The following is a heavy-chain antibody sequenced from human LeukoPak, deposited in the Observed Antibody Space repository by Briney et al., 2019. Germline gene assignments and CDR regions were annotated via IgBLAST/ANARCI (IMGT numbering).Heavy chain of an antibody. CDR2: IRYDGSNK. D-gene: IGHD6-13*01. J-gene: IGHJ5*02. CDR1: GFTFSSYG. Sequence: HTGGSLRLSCAASGFTFSSYGMHWVRQAPGKGLEWVAFIRYDGSNKYYADSVKGRFTISRDNSKNTLYLQMNSLRAEDTAVYYCAKHLIAAAGPCWFDPWGQGTLVTVSS. CDR3: AKHLIAAAGPCWFDP. V-gene: IGHV3-30*02.